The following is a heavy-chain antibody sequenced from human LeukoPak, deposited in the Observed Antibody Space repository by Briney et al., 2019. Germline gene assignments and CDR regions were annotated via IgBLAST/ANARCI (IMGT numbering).Heavy chain of an antibody. V-gene: IGHV4-31*03. CDR3: ARAGVNCSGGSCYSSHYFDY. CDR2: IYYSGST. CDR1: GGSISSGGYY. Sequence: SETLSLTCTVSGGSISSGGYYWSWIRQHPGKGLEWIGYIYYSGSTYYNPSLKSRVTISVDTSKNQFSLKLSSVTAADTAVYYCARAGVNCSGGSCYSSHYFDYWGQGTLVTVSS. J-gene: IGHJ4*02. D-gene: IGHD2-15*01.